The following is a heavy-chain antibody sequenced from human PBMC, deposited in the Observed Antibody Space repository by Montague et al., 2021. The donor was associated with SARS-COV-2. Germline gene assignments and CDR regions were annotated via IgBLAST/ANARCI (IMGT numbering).Heavy chain of an antibody. CDR2: IWFDGRKK. J-gene: IGHJ6*02. V-gene: IGHV3-33*01. CDR1: GFSLRNYG. CDR3: ARDRLDILSPGRGMDV. D-gene: IGHD3-9*01. Sequence: SLRLSCAASGFSLRNYGMNWVRQAPGKGLEWVVVIWFDGRKKYYADSVEGRFTVSRDNSKNTLYLEMISLRAEDTGVYYCARDRLDILSPGRGMDVWGQGTTVTVSS.